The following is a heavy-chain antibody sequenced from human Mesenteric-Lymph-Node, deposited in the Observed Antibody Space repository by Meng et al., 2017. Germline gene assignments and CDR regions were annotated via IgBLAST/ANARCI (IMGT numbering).Heavy chain of an antibody. V-gene: IGHV4-31*03. J-gene: IGHJ4*02. CDR1: GGSISSGGYY. CDR3: ARALSGWYYFHF. D-gene: IGHD6-19*01. CDR2: IYYSGST. Sequence: SETLSLTCTVSGGSISSGGYYWSWIRQHPGKGLEWIGYIYYSGSTYYNPSLKSRVTISMDMSKNQFSLKLSSVTAADTAVYYCARALSGWYYFHFWGQGTLVTVSS.